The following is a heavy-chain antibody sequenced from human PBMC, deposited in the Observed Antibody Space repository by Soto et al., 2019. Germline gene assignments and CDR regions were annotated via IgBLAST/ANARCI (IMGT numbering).Heavy chain of an antibody. D-gene: IGHD4-17*01. CDR1: GGSISSGGYS. CDR3: SRVDGDESNGAFDI. CDR2: IYHSGST. V-gene: IGHV4-30-2*01. Sequence: QLQLQESGSGLVKPSQTLSLTCAVSGGSISSGGYSWRWIRQPPGKGMEWIGSIYHSGSTYYNPSRKRRVTVSLDRSKNQFSLKLSSVTAADTAVYYWSRVDGDESNGAFDIWGQGTMVTVSS. J-gene: IGHJ3*02.